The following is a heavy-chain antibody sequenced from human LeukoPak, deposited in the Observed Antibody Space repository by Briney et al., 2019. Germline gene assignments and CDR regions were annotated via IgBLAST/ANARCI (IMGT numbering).Heavy chain of an antibody. CDR1: GFTFSSYW. V-gene: IGHV3-7*01. CDR2: IKEDGTEK. J-gene: IGHJ4*02. D-gene: IGHD3-22*01. Sequence: HPGRSLRLSCAVSGFTFSSYWMSWVRQAPGKGLEWVANIKEDGTEKYYQDSVKGRFTISRDNAKNSLYLQMNSLRAEDTAVYYCAREVVLSTSAWFEYWGQGTLVTVSS. CDR3: AREVVLSTSAWFEY.